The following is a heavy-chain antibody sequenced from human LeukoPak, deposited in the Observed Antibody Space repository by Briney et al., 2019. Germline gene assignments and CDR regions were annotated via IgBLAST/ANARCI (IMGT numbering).Heavy chain of an antibody. CDR3: ARDTHFYGSGSPAFDL. Sequence: GGSLRLSCAASGFTFSDYYMSWIRQAPGEGLGWVSYISSSGSTIYYADSVKGRFTISRDNAKNSLYLQMNSLRAEDTAVFYCARDTHFYGSGSPAFDLWGQGTMVTVSS. D-gene: IGHD3-10*01. J-gene: IGHJ3*01. V-gene: IGHV3-11*04. CDR2: ISSSGSTI. CDR1: GFTFSDYY.